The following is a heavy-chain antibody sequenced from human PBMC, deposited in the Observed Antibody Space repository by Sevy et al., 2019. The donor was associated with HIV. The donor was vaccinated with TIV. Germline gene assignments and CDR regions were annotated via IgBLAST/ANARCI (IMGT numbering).Heavy chain of an antibody. D-gene: IGHD3-10*01. Sequence: GGSLRLSCAASGFTFSSYWMSWVRQAPGKGLEWVANIKQDGSEKYYVDSVKGRFTISRDNAKNSLYLQMNSLRAEDTAVYYCAREAWFGELSGYFDYWGQGTLVIVSS. CDR2: IKQDGSEK. CDR3: AREAWFGELSGYFDY. V-gene: IGHV3-7*01. CDR1: GFTFSSYW. J-gene: IGHJ4*02.